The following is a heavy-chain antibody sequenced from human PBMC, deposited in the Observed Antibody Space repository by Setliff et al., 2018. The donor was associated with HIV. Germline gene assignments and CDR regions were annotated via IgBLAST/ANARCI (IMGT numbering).Heavy chain of an antibody. J-gene: IGHJ3*02. V-gene: IGHV1-3*01. CDR1: GYTFTKYA. D-gene: IGHD3-22*01. CDR2: INAGNGNT. CDR3: ARLSTWDPYDIFDI. Sequence: GASVKVSCKASGYTFTKYAMHWVRQAPGQGLEWMGWINAGNGNTKYSQRFQGRVTITRDTSASTAYMELSSLRSEDTAVYYCARLSTWDPYDIFDIWGQGTMVTVSS.